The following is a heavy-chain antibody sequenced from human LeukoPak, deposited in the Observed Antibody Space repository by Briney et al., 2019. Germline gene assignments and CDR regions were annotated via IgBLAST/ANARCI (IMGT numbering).Heavy chain of an antibody. CDR3: ARGIDSSGYRDWYFDL. D-gene: IGHD3-22*01. Sequence: PGGSLRLSCAASGFTLNSYTMNWVRQAPGRGLEWVSSISGSSTYIYYADSLKGRFTISRDNAKNSLYLQMNSLRAEDTAVYYCARGIDSSGYRDWYFDLWAVAPWSLSPQ. CDR2: ISGSSTYI. V-gene: IGHV3-21*01. CDR1: GFTLNSYT. J-gene: IGHJ2*01.